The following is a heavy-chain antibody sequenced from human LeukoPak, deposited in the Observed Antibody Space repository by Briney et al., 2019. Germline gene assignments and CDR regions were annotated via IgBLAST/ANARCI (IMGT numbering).Heavy chain of an antibody. V-gene: IGHV4-59*12. CDR3: ARVEVDCSGGSCYSYYYYYMDV. D-gene: IGHD2-15*01. CDR2: IYYSGST. J-gene: IGHJ6*03. CDR1: GGSISSYY. Sequence: TSETLSLTCTVSGGSISSYYWSWIRQPPGKGLEWIGYIYYSGSTNYKPSLKSRVTISVDTSKNQFSLKLSSVTAADTAVYYCARVEVDCSGGSCYSYYYYYMDVWGKGTTVTVSS.